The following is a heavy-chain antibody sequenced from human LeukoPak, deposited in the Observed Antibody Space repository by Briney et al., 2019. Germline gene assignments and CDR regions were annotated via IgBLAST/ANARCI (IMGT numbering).Heavy chain of an antibody. V-gene: IGHV4-59*11. CDR3: ARVEWELLGAHL. CDR1: GDSTRSHY. J-gene: IGHJ4*02. D-gene: IGHD1-26*01. Sequence: SETLSLTCRVAGDSTRSHYWSWISQPPGKRTEWIGHDFFTGSTTYNPTLEGRVTISIDTSGSQFSLKLTSVTAADTAVYYCARVEWELLGAHLWGQGILLSVSS. CDR2: DFFTGST.